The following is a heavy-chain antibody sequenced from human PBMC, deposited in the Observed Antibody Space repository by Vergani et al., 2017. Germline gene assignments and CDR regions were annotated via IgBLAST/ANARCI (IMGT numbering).Heavy chain of an antibody. CDR1: GGTFSSYT. CDR3: ARRSGIVYDIFSGTQYCFDF. J-gene: IGHJ4*02. V-gene: IGHV1-69*02. CDR2: IIPILGIA. Sequence: QVQLVQSGAEVKKPGSSVKVSCKASGGTFSSYTISWVRQAPGHGLEWMGRIIPILGIANYAQKFQGRVTITADKSTSTAYMELRSLRSEDTAVYYCARRSGIVYDIFSGTQYCFDFWGQGTLVTVSS. D-gene: IGHD3-9*01.